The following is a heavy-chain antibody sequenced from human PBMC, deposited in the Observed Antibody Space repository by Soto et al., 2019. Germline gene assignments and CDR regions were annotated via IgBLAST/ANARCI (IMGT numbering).Heavy chain of an antibody. V-gene: IGHV3-23*01. D-gene: IGHD4-17*01. CDR2: ISGSGGST. J-gene: IGHJ6*03. Sequence: EVQLLESGGGLVQPGGSLRLSCAASGFTFSSYVMSWVRQAPGKGLEWVSAISGSGGSTYYADSVKGRFTISRDNSKNTLYLQMNSLRAEDTAVYYCAKYGDYYYYYYMDVWGKGTTVTVSS. CDR3: AKYGDYYYYYYMDV. CDR1: GFTFSSYV.